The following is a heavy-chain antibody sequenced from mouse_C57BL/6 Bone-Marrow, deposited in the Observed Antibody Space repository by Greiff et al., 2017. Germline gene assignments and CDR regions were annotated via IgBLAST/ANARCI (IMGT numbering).Heavy chain of an antibody. CDR3: ARPDDYYAMDY. CDR1: GYTFTSYW. J-gene: IGHJ4*01. CDR2: IDPSDSYT. V-gene: IGHV1-50*01. Sequence: QVQLQQPGAELVKPGASVKLSCKASGYTFTSYWMQWVKQRPGQGLEWIGEIDPSDSYTNYNQKFKGKATLTVDTSSSTAYMQLSSLTAEDSAVYDCARPDDYYAMDYWGQGTSGTVSS.